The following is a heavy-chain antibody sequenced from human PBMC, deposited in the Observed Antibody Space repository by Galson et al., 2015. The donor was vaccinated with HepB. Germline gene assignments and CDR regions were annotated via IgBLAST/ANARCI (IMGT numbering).Heavy chain of an antibody. CDR1: GFTFSSYW. J-gene: IGHJ3*02. CDR3: ARGGYFQLQDAFDI. CDR2: IKQDGSEK. D-gene: IGHD1-26*01. V-gene: IGHV3-7*01. Sequence: SLRLSCAASGFTFSSYWMSWVRQAPGKGLEWVANIKQDGSEKYYVDSVKGRFTISRDNAKNSLYLQMNSLRAEDTAMYYCARGGYFQLQDAFDIWGQGTMVTVSS.